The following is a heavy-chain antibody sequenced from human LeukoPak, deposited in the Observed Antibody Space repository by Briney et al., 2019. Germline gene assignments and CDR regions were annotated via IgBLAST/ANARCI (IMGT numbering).Heavy chain of an antibody. CDR1: GFTFSDYS. J-gene: IGHJ4*02. CDR3: GRDYKYAFDN. V-gene: IGHV3-48*01. D-gene: IGHD5-24*01. CDR2: IGIDSGNT. Sequence: GGSLRLSCAASGFTFSDYSMNWVRQAPGKGLEWISYIGIDSGNTNYADSVKGRFTISGDKAKNSLYLQMNSLRVEDTAVYYCGRDYKYAFDNWGQGTLVTVSS.